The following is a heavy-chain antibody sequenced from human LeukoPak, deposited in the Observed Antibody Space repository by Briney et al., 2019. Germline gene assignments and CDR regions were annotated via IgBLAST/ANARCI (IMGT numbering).Heavy chain of an antibody. J-gene: IGHJ4*02. CDR2: IWYDGSNK. CDR3: AKDRGSLGTYFDY. Sequence: TGGSLRLSCAASGFTFSSYSMHWIRQAPGKGLEWVAVIWYDGSNKYYADSVKGRFTISRDNSKNTLYLQMSSLRAEDTAVYYCAKDRGSLGTYFDYWGQGTLVTVSS. CDR1: GFTFSSYS. V-gene: IGHV3-33*06. D-gene: IGHD1-26*01.